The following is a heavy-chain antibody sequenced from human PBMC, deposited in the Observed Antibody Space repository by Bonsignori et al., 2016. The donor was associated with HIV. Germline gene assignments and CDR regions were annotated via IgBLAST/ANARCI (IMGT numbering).Heavy chain of an antibody. D-gene: IGHD7-27*01. J-gene: IGHJ4*02. V-gene: IGHV4-59*01. CDR2: IYYSGST. CDR1: GGSISSYY. Sequence: SETLSLTCTVSGGSISSYYWSWIRQPPGKGLEWIGYIYYSGSTNYNPSLKSRVTISVDTSKNQFSLKLSSVTAADTAVYYCARLTGKHFDYWGQGTLVTVSS. CDR3: ARLTGKHFDY.